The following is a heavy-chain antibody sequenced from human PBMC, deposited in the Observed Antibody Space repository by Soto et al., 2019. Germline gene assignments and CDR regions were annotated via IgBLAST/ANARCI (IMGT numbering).Heavy chain of an antibody. CDR2: IYQIGIT. D-gene: IGHD4-4*01. J-gene: IGHJ4*02. CDR1: VFSISSINC. Sequence: SETLSLTCSVSVFSISSINCCICVRHAPGKGLEWIGEIYQIGITNYNPSLKSRVTISVDKSKNQFSLKLRSVTAADTAVYYCEREVDDYNLVDVEWGQGNMVNVSS. V-gene: IGHV4-4*02. CDR3: EREVDDYNLVDVE.